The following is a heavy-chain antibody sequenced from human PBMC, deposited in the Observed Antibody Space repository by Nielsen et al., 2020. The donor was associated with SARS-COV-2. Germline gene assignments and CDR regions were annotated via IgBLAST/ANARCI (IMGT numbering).Heavy chain of an antibody. V-gene: IGHV1-18*01. J-gene: IGHJ4*02. CDR2: IDTYNGKT. CDR1: GYTFTSFA. Sequence: ASVKVSCKASGYTFTSFAISWVRQARGQGLEWMGWIDTYNGKTSYAQKLQGRLTLTTDTSTSTAHMELRSLTSDDTSVYYCARDSGYDALIDYWGQGTLVTVSS. CDR3: ARDSGYDALIDY. D-gene: IGHD5-12*01.